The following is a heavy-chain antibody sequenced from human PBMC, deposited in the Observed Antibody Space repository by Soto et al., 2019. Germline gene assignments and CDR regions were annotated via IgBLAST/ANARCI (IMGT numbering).Heavy chain of an antibody. CDR2: IYYSGST. CDR1: GGSISSYY. J-gene: IGHJ4*02. V-gene: IGHV4-59*01. D-gene: IGHD5-12*01. CDR3: ARSYVGYLAF. Sequence: PSETLSLACTVSGGSISSYYWSWIRQPPGKGLEWIGYIYYSGSTNYNPSLKSRVTISVDTSKNQFSLKLSSVTAADTAVYYCARSYVGYLAFWGQGTLVPVSS.